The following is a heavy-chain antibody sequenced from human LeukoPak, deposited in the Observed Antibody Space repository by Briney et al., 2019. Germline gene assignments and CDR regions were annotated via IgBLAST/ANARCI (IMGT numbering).Heavy chain of an antibody. D-gene: IGHD2-21*02. J-gene: IGHJ5*02. Sequence: PSETLSLTCTVSGGSISSSSYYWSWIRQPAGKGLEWIGRIYTSGSTNYNPSLKSRVTISVDTSKNQFSLKLSSVTAADTAVYYCARDRDCGGDCYSWENWFDPWGQGTLVTVSS. CDR3: ARDRDCGGDCYSWENWFDP. CDR2: IYTSGST. CDR1: GGSISSSSYY. V-gene: IGHV4-61*02.